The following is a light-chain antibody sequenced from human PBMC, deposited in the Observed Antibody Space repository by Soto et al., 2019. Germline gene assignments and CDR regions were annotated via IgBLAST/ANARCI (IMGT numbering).Light chain of an antibody. J-gene: IGKJ5*01. V-gene: IGKV3-15*01. Sequence: EIVLRQSPATLSVAPGARATLSCRARQSVNQKLGWYQQKPGQAPRLLIYVASYRATGIPARFSGSGSGTEYTLTISNLQAEDFAVYYCQQFNNWLHTFGQGTRLEIK. CDR3: QQFNNWLHT. CDR1: QSVNQK. CDR2: VAS.